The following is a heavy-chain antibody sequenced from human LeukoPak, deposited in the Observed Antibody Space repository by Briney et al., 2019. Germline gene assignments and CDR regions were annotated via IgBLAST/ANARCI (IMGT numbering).Heavy chain of an antibody. CDR3: ARARDILTGSKGGWFDP. D-gene: IGHD3-9*01. Sequence: SETLSLTCTVSGGSISSYYWSWIRQPPGQGLKWLGCIYYSGSTNYNPSLKSRVTISVDTSKNQFSLMLSSVTAADTAVYYCARARDILTGSKGGWFDPWGQGTLVIVSS. J-gene: IGHJ5*02. CDR1: GGSISSYY. V-gene: IGHV4-59*01. CDR2: IYYSGST.